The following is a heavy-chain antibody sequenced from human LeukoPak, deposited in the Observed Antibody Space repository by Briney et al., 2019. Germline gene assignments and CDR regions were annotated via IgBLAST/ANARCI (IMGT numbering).Heavy chain of an antibody. D-gene: IGHD3/OR15-3a*01. J-gene: IGHJ6*02. V-gene: IGHV3-21*01. CDR2: ISSSSSYI. CDR3: ARDVTRGLVSYYYYGMDV. Sequence: GGSLRLSCAASGFTFSSYSMNWVRQAPGKGLEWVSSISSSSSYIYYADSVKGRFTISRDNAKNSLYLQMNSLRAEDTAVYCCARDVTRGLVSYYYYGMDVWGQGTTVTVSS. CDR1: GFTFSSYS.